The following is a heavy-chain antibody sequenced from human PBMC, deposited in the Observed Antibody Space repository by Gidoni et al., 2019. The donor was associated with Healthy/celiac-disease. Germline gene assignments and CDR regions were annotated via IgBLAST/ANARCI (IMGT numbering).Heavy chain of an antibody. J-gene: IGHJ5*02. D-gene: IGHD3-10*01. V-gene: IGHV4-4*02. Sequence: GLEWIGEIYHSGSTNYNPSLKSRVTISVDKSKNQFSLKLSSVTAADTAVYYCARVRTGSGRINWFDPWGQGTLVTVSS. CDR2: IYHSGST. CDR3: ARVRTGSGRINWFDP.